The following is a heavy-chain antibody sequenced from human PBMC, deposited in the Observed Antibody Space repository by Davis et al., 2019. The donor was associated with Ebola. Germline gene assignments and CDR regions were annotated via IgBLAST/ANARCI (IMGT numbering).Heavy chain of an antibody. CDR2: IKQDGSEK. V-gene: IGHV3-7*03. D-gene: IGHD2-15*01. CDR3: ARARGDGVYCSGGSCYSKSHYYYYYMDV. J-gene: IGHJ6*03. Sequence: PGGSLRLSCAASGFTFSRYWMSWVRQAPGKGLEWVANIKQDGSEKYYVDSVKGRFTISRDNAKNSLYLQMNSLRAEDTAVYYCARARGDGVYCSGGSCYSKSHYYYYYMDVWGKGTTVTVSS. CDR1: GFTFSRYW.